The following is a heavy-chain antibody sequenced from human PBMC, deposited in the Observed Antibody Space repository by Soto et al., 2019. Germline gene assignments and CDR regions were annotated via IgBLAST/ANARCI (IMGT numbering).Heavy chain of an antibody. V-gene: IGHV1-3*05. CDR1: GYTFTPYP. Sequence: QVQGVQSGAEEKKPGASVKVSCKASGYTFTPYPIHWVRQAPGQRLEWMGWINADNGNIAYSQNLQDRLTITTDTSASTVYMELSSLRSEDTAVYYCARKNWSALDYWGQGTLVTVSS. D-gene: IGHD3-3*01. J-gene: IGHJ4*02. CDR2: INADNGNI. CDR3: ARKNWSALDY.